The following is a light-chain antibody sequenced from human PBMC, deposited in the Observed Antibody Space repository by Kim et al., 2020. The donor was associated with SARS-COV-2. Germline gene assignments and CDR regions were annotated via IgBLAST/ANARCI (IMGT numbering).Light chain of an antibody. CDR1: SSNIGSNY. J-gene: IGLJ2*01. CDR3: ATWDDSHVV. Sequence: ELTQPPSASETPGQRVTISCSGSSSNIGSNYVYWYQQLPGTAPKLLIYRNNQRPSGVPDRFSGSKSGTSASLAISGLRSEDEADYYCATWDDSHVVFG. CDR2: RNN. V-gene: IGLV1-47*01.